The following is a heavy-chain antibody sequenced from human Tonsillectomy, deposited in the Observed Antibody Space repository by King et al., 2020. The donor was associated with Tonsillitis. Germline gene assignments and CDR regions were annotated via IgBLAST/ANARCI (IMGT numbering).Heavy chain of an antibody. J-gene: IGHJ4*02. D-gene: IGHD1/OR15-1a*01. CDR2: IKQDGGEK. Sequence: VQLVESGGGLVQPGGSLRLSCAASGFTFSSYWMSWVRQAPGKGLEWVANIKQDGGEKYYLDSVKGRVTISRDNAKNSLYLQMNSLRAEDTAIYYCARDRAGTKTTFDYWGQGTLVTVSS. CDR1: GFTFSSYW. V-gene: IGHV3-7*03. CDR3: ARDRAGTKTTFDY.